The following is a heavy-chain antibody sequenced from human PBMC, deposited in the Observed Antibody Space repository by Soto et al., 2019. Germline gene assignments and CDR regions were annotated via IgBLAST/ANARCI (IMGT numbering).Heavy chain of an antibody. CDR1: EFTFSNYA. J-gene: IGHJ4*02. CDR2: ISYGGGTT. CDR3: AKNPGYYYDSTGYHFDY. Sequence: PGGSLRLSCAASEFTFSNYAMGWVRQAPGKGLEWVSAISYGGGTTYYADSVKGRFTISRDNSKNTLYLQMNSLRAEDTAVYYSAKNPGYYYDSTGYHFDYWGQGTLVTVSS. D-gene: IGHD3-22*01. V-gene: IGHV3-23*01.